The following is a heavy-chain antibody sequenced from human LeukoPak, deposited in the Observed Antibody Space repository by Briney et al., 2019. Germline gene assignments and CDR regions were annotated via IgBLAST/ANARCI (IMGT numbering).Heavy chain of an antibody. CDR3: ARDVPYYYDSSGYPGAFDI. V-gene: IGHV4-4*07. J-gene: IGHJ3*02. CDR1: GGSISSYY. Sequence: SETLSLTCTVSGGSISSYYWSWIRQPAGKGLEWIGRIYTSGSTNYNPSLKSRVTMSVDTSKNQFSLKLSSVTAADTAVYYRARDVPYYYDSSGYPGAFDIWGQGTMVTVSS. CDR2: IYTSGST. D-gene: IGHD3-22*01.